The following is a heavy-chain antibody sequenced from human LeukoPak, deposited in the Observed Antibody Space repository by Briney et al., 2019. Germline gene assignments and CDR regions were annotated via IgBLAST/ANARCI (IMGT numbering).Heavy chain of an antibody. CDR1: GLTFSSYA. Sequence: GGSLRLSCASSGLTFSSYAMSWVRQAPGKGLEWVSGISGNGGGTYYADSVKGRFTISRDNSKNTLYLQMNSLRAEDTAVYYCASRSYYLDNWGQGTLVTVSS. CDR2: ISGNGGGT. V-gene: IGHV3-23*01. CDR3: ASRSYYLDN. D-gene: IGHD3-10*01. J-gene: IGHJ4*02.